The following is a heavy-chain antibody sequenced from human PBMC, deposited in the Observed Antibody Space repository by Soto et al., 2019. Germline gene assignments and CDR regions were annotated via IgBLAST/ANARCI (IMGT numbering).Heavy chain of an antibody. CDR3: ARDLDGGSYYPHYYYGMDV. CDR1: GFTFSSYG. CDR2: IWYDGSNK. V-gene: IGHV3-33*01. Sequence: QVQLVESGGGVVQPGRSLRLSCAASGFTFSSYGMHWVRQAPGKGLEWVAVIWYDGSNKYYADSVKGRFTISRDNSKNTLYLQRNSLRAEDTAVYYCARDLDGGSYYPHYYYGMDVWGQGTTVTVSS. D-gene: IGHD1-26*01. J-gene: IGHJ6*02.